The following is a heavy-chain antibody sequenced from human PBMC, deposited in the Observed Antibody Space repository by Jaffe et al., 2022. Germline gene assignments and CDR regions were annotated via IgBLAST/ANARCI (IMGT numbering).Heavy chain of an antibody. D-gene: IGHD5-12*01. J-gene: IGHJ5*02. V-gene: IGHV2-5*02. Sequence: QITLKESGPTLVKPTQTLTLTCTFSGFSLSTSGVGVGWIRQPPGKALEWLALIYWDDDKRYSPSLKSRLTITKDTSKNQVVLTMTNMDPVDTATYYCAHTTPVDIVATITLGNWFDPWGQGTLVTVSS. CDR1: GFSLSTSGVG. CDR2: IYWDDDK. CDR3: AHTTPVDIVATITLGNWFDP.